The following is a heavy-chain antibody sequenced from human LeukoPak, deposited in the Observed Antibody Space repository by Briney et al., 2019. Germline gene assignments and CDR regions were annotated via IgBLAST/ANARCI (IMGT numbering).Heavy chain of an antibody. V-gene: IGHV1-2*06. D-gene: IGHD3-16*02. J-gene: IGHJ6*03. Sequence: ASVKVPCKASGYTFTGYYMHWVRQAPGQGLEWMGRINPNSGGTNYAQKFQGRVTMTRDTSISTAYMELSRLRSDDTAVYYCARQQPEIMITFGGVIVPHMDVWGKGTTVTVSS. CDR1: GYTFTGYY. CDR2: INPNSGGT. CDR3: ARQQPEIMITFGGVIVPHMDV.